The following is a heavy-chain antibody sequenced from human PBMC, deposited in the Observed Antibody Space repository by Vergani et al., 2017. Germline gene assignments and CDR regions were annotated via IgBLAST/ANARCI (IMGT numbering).Heavy chain of an antibody. Sequence: QMQLVQSGPEVKKPGTSVKVSCKASGFTFTSPAVQWVRQARGKRLEWIGWIVVGSGNTNYAQKFQERVTITRDMSTSTAYMELSSLRSEDTAVYYCAAVGGSGSYGAFDIWGQGTMVTVSS. CDR2: IVVGSGNT. CDR3: AAVGGSGSYGAFDI. J-gene: IGHJ3*02. V-gene: IGHV1-58*01. CDR1: GFTFTSPA. D-gene: IGHD3-10*01.